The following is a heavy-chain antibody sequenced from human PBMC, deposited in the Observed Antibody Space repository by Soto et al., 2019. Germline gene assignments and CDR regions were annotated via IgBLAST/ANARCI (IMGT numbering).Heavy chain of an antibody. D-gene: IGHD5-12*01. J-gene: IGHJ4*02. Sequence: GGSLRLSCAASGFTFSSYAMSWVRQAPEKGLEWVSSIRGSGGSTYYADSVKGRFIISRDNSNNTLYLQVNSLRAEDTAVYYCANGRDGYNFENWGQGTLVTVSS. CDR1: GFTFSSYA. CDR2: IRGSGGST. V-gene: IGHV3-23*01. CDR3: ANGRDGYNFEN.